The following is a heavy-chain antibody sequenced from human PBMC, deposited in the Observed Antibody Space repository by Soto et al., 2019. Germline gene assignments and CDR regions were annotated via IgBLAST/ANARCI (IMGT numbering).Heavy chain of an antibody. CDR3: AREAQTGTTEGYGMDV. J-gene: IGHJ6*02. D-gene: IGHD1-7*01. V-gene: IGHV3-30-3*01. CDR1: GFTFSSYA. Sequence: PGGSLRLSCAASGFTFSSYAMHWVRQAPGKGLEWVAVISYDGSNKYYADSVKGRFTISRDNSKNTLYLQMNSLRAEDTAVYYCAREAQTGTTEGYGMDVWGQGTTVTVSS. CDR2: ISYDGSNK.